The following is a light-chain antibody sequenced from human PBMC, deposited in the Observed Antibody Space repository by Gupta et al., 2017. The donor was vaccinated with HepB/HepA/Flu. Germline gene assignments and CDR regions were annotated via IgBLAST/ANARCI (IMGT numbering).Light chain of an antibody. CDR2: DVP. J-gene: IGLJ1*01. CDR1: SSDVGAYDY. CDR3: GSYTGAITQV. Sequence: QSALTQPAYVAGSPGQSITTACTGSSSDVGAYDYVSWYQQPPGKAPKLIIYDVPYRHLGVSHRFSGSKSGNTAFLTISGLQPEDEADYYCGSYTGAITQVFGTGTKVTV. V-gene: IGLV2-14*01.